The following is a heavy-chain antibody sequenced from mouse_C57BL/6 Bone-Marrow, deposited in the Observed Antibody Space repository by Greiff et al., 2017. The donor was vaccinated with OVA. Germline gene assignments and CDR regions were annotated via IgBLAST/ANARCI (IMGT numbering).Heavy chain of an antibody. CDR2: IWRGGST. CDR1: GFSLTSYG. D-gene: IGHD1-1*01. V-gene: IGHV2-5*01. Sequence: VQLQGSGPGLVQPSQSLSITCTVSGFSLTSYGVHWVRQSPGTGLEWLGVIWRGGSTDSNAAFMSSLSITKDNSKSQVFFKMNSLQADDTAIYYCASNLITTVVEAMDYWGQGTSVTVSS. J-gene: IGHJ4*01. CDR3: ASNLITTVVEAMDY.